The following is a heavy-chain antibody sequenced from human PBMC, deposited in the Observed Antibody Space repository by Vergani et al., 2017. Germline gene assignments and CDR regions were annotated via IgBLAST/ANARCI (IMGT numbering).Heavy chain of an antibody. D-gene: IGHD4-23*01. Sequence: VQLVESGGGLVKPGGSLRLSCAASGFTFSDYYMSWIRQAPGKGLEWVSAISGSGGSTYYADSVKGRFTISRDNSKNTLYLQMNSLRAEDTAVYYCAKDGGSQGYYFDYWGQGTLVTVSS. CDR3: AKDGGSQGYYFDY. CDR1: GFTFSDYY. CDR2: ISGSGGST. J-gene: IGHJ4*02. V-gene: IGHV3-23*04.